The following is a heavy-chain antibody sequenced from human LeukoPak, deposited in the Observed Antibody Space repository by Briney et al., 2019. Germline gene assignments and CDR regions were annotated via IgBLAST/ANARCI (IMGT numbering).Heavy chain of an antibody. J-gene: IGHJ5*02. D-gene: IGHD3-3*01. V-gene: IGHV3-23*01. Sequence: GGSLRLSCTASGFTFSNYGMHWVRQAPGKGLEWVSAIDESGVKTYHTDSVKGRFTISRDNSKNTLYLQMNSLRAEDTAVYYCAKGGDYDFWKNWFDPWGQGTLVTVSS. CDR2: IDESGVKT. CDR3: AKGGDYDFWKNWFDP. CDR1: GFTFSNYG.